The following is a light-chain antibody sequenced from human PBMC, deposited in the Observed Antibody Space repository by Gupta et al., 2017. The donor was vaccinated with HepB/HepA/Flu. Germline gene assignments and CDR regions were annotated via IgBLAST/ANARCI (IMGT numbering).Light chain of an antibody. Sequence: QSSLTPTHSPAGSPGPSVHITCTGTSSYVGGYNYVSWYQQHPGTAPKLLIYEVSKRPSGFRDRFSGSKSGNTASLTVSGLQAEDEADYYCSSYACSNNLMVFGGGTKLTVL. V-gene: IGLV2-8*01. J-gene: IGLJ2*01. CDR3: SSYACSNNLMV. CDR2: EVS. CDR1: SSYVGGYNY.